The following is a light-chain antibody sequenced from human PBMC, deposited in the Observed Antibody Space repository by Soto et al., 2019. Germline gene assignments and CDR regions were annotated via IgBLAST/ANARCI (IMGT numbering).Light chain of an antibody. Sequence: IVLNRAPATLSLYTGETATLSCRASQSVSTYLAWYQQRPGQAPRLLIYDASYRATDIPPRFSGSGSGTDFTLTISSLEPEDFAVYYCQQRSSWPPTITFGQGTRLEIK. J-gene: IGKJ5*01. CDR3: QQRSSWPPTIT. CDR1: QSVSTY. V-gene: IGKV3-11*01. CDR2: DAS.